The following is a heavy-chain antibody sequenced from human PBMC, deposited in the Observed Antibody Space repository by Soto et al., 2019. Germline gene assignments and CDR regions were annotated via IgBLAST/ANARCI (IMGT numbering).Heavy chain of an antibody. V-gene: IGHV3-30*18. CDR3: AKDRMGAGVRGYFDY. D-gene: IGHD3-10*01. CDR1: GFTFSSYG. J-gene: IGHJ4*02. Sequence: QVQLVESGGGVVQPGKSLRLSCAGSGFTFSSYGMDWVRQAPGKGLEWVAVISYDGSNKYYADSVKGRFTISRDNSKNTRYLQMSGLRADDTAVYYCAKDRMGAGVRGYFDYWGQGTLVTVSS. CDR2: ISYDGSNK.